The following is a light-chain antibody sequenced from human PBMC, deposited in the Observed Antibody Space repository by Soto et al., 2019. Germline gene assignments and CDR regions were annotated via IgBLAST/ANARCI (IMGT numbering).Light chain of an antibody. J-gene: IGLJ2*01. CDR3: CSYAGSSTLV. Sequence: QSALTQPASVSGPPGQSITISCTGTSSDVGSYNLVSWYQHHPGKAPKLIISEGSKRPSGVSNRFSGSKSGNTASLTISGLQAEDEADYYCCSYAGSSTLVFGGGTQLTVL. CDR1: SSDVGSYNL. V-gene: IGLV2-23*01. CDR2: EGS.